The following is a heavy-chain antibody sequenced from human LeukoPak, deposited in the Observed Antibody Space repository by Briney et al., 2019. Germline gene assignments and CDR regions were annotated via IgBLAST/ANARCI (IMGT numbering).Heavy chain of an antibody. J-gene: IGHJ4*02. V-gene: IGHV4-4*07. D-gene: IGHD3-10*01. CDR1: GGSISSYY. CDR2: IYTSGST. Sequence: SETLSLTCTVSGGSISSYYWSWIRQPAGKGLEWIGRIYTSGSTNYNPSLKSRVTISVDTSKNQFSLKLSSVTAADTAVYYCARGGVLLWFGPLNRSFDYWGQGTLVTVSS. CDR3: ARGGVLLWFGPLNRSFDY.